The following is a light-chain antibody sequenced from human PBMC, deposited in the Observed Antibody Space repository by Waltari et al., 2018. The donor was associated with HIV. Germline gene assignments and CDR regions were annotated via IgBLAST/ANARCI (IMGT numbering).Light chain of an antibody. J-gene: IGLJ3*02. CDR2: EVS. CDR3: CSYAGSSTLV. CDR1: SSNIGTSNL. Sequence: QSALTQPASVSGSPGQSITISCTGTSSNIGTSNLVSWHQQHPGKAPKTLIYEVSQRPSGVSNRFSGSKSGNTASLTISGLQAEDEADYYCCSYAGSSTLVFGGGTKVTVL. V-gene: IGLV2-23*02.